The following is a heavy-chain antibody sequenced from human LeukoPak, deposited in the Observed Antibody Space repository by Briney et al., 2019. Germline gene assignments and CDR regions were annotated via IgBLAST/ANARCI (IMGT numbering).Heavy chain of an antibody. Sequence: ASVKVSCKASGYTFTSYAMHWVRQAPGQRLEWMGWINAGNGNTKYSQKFQGRVTITRDTSASTAYMELSSLRSEDTAVYYCARSPWFGELLSPLGYWGQGTLVTVSS. CDR1: GYTFTSYA. CDR2: INAGNGNT. V-gene: IGHV1-3*01. CDR3: ARSPWFGELLSPLGY. D-gene: IGHD3-10*01. J-gene: IGHJ4*02.